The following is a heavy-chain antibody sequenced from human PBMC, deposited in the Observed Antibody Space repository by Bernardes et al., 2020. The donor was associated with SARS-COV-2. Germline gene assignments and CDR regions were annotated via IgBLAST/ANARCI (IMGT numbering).Heavy chain of an antibody. Sequence: SETLSLTCAVYGGSFSGYYWSWIRQPPGKGLEWIGEINHSGSTNYNPSLKSRVTISVDTSKNQFSLKLSSVTAADTAVYYCARVTGAAAAPIDYWGQGTLVTVS. V-gene: IGHV4-34*01. CDR3: ARVTGAAAAPIDY. CDR2: INHSGST. J-gene: IGHJ4*02. D-gene: IGHD6-13*01. CDR1: GGSFSGYY.